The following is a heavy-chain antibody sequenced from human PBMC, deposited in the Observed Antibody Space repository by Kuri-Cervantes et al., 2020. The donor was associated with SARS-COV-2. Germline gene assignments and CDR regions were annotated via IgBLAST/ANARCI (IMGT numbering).Heavy chain of an antibody. CDR2: IYYSGST. CDR1: GGSISSYY. Sequence: GSLRLSCTVSGGSISSYYWSWIRQPPGKGLEWIGYIYYSGSTNYNPSLKSRVTMSVDTSKNQFSLKLSSVTAADTAVYYCARDKPYYYGSGSGWFDPWGQGTLVTVSS. J-gene: IGHJ5*02. D-gene: IGHD3-10*01. CDR3: ARDKPYYYGSGSGWFDP. V-gene: IGHV4-59*12.